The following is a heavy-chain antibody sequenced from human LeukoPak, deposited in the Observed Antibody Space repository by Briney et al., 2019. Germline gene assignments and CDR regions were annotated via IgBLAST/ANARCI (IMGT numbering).Heavy chain of an antibody. CDR2: IWHDGSNK. J-gene: IGHJ4*02. CDR1: GFTFSTFT. D-gene: IGHD5-18*01. CDR3: ARDPGYSYAHPPDY. V-gene: IGHV3-33*01. Sequence: GRSLRLSCAASGFTFSTFTMHWVRQPPGKGLEWVALIWHDGSNKYYEDSVKGRFTISRDNSKNTLYLQMNSLRADDTAVYYCARDPGYSYAHPPDYWGQGTLVTVSS.